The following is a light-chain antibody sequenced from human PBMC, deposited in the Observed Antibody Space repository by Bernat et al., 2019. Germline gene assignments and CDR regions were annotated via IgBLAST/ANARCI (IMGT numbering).Light chain of an antibody. J-gene: IGKJ4*01. V-gene: IGKV1-16*01. CDR1: QDISKY. CDR2: GAS. CDR3: QQYDRYPLT. Sequence: DIQMTQSPSSLSASVGDRVTITCRATQDISKYLTWYQHRPGQAPKSQIYGASTLFSGVPSRFSGSGSGTDFTLTISSLQPEDLATYYCQQYDRYPLTFGGGTKVEVK.